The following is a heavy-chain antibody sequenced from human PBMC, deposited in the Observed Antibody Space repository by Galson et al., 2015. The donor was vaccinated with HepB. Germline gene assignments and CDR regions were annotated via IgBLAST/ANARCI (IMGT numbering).Heavy chain of an antibody. CDR2: IYPGDSDT. CDR3: ARQPGPGSSSWRRGYYGMDV. CDR1: GYSFTSYW. Sequence: QSGAEVKKPGESLKISCKGSGYSFTSYWIGWVRQMPGKGLEWMGIIYPGDSDTRYSPSFQGQVTISADKSISTAYLQWSSLKASDTAMYYCARQPGPGSSSWRRGYYGMDVWGQGTTVTVSS. J-gene: IGHJ6*02. V-gene: IGHV5-51*01. D-gene: IGHD6-13*01.